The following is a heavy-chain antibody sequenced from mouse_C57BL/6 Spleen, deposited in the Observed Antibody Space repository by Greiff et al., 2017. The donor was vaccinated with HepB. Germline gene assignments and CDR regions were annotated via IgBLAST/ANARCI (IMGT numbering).Heavy chain of an antibody. V-gene: IGHV1-64*01. CDR2: IHPNSGST. J-gene: IGHJ4*01. CDR3: ASATTVVDYAMDY. CDR1: GYTFTSYW. D-gene: IGHD1-1*01. Sequence: VQLQESGAELVKPGASVKLSCKASGYTFTSYWMHWVKQRPGQGLEWIGMIHPNSGSTNYNEKFKSKATLTVDKSSSTAYMQLSSLTSEDSAVYYCASATTVVDYAMDYWGQGTSVTVSS.